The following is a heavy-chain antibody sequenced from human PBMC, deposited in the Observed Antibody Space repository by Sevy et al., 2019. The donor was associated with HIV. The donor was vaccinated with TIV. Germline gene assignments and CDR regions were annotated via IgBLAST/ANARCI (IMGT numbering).Heavy chain of an antibody. V-gene: IGHV3-74*01. D-gene: IGHD3-3*01. Sequence: GGSLRLSCAASGFTFSSYWMHWVRQAPGKGLVWVSRINSDGSSTSYAVSVKGRFTISRDNAKNTLYLQMNSLRAEDTAVYYCARAPKYDFWSGYDPGLDGYWGQGTLVTVSS. CDR2: INSDGSST. CDR1: GFTFSSYW. J-gene: IGHJ4*02. CDR3: ARAPKYDFWSGYDPGLDGY.